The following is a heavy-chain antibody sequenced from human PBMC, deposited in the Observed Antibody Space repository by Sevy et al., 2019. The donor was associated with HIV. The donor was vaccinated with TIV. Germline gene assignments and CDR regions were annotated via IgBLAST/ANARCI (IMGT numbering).Heavy chain of an antibody. CDR3: ERESYDFWTGPVDYDYGMDV. J-gene: IGHJ6*02. D-gene: IGHD3-3*01. CDR2: INPKSGAT. Sequence: ASVKVSCKASGYTFSDSGYYVHWVRQAPGQGLEWMGWINPKSGATNYAQKFQGRVTKTRDTSVSTANMELSRLTSDETAVSYCERESYDFWTGPVDYDYGMDVWGQGTTVTVSS. CDR1: GYTFSDSGYY. V-gene: IGHV1-2*02.